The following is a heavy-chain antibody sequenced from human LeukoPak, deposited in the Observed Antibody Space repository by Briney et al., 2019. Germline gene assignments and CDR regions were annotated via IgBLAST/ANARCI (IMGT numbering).Heavy chain of an antibody. CDR1: GFTVSSNY. V-gene: IGHV3-53*01. Sequence: GGSLRLSCAASGFTVSSNYMSWVRQAPGKGLEWFSVIYSGGSTYYADSVKGRFTISRDNSKNTLYLQMNSLRAEDTAVYYCASVFYDILTGYYPRENDAFDIWGQGTMVTVSS. J-gene: IGHJ3*02. CDR2: IYSGGST. CDR3: ASVFYDILTGYYPRENDAFDI. D-gene: IGHD3-9*01.